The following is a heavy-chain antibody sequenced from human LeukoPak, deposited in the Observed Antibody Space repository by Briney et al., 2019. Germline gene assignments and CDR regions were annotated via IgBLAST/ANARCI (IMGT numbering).Heavy chain of an antibody. CDR1: GYTFTSYA. J-gene: IGHJ5*02. D-gene: IGHD6-19*01. CDR3: ARAPAVAGFNWFDP. CDR2: INAGNGNT. V-gene: IGHV1-3*01. Sequence: ASEKVSCKASGYTFTSYAMHWVRQAPGQRLEWMGWINAGNGNTKYSQKFQGRVTITRDTSASTAYMELSSLRSEDTAVYYCARAPAVAGFNWFDPWGQGTLVTVSS.